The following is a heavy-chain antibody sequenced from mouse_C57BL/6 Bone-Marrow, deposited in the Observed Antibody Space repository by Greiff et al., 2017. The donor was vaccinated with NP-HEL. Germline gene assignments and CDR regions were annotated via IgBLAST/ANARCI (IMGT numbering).Heavy chain of an antibody. J-gene: IGHJ3*01. CDR3: TRGDGYDGAY. D-gene: IGHD2-2*01. Sequence: EVMLVESGEGLVKPGGSLKLSCAASGFTFSSYAMSWVRQTPEKRLEWVAYISSGGDYIYYADTVKGRFTISRDNARNTLYLQMSSLKSEDTAMYYCTRGDGYDGAYWGQGTLVTVSA. CDR2: ISSGGDYI. V-gene: IGHV5-9-1*02. CDR1: GFTFSSYA.